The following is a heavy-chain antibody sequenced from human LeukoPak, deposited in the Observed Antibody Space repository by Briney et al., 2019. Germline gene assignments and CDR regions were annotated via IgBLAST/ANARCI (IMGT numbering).Heavy chain of an antibody. D-gene: IGHD5-12*01. CDR1: GFTFSDYY. Sequence: PGGSLRLSCAASGFTFSDYYMSWIRQAPEKGLEWVSYISSSGSTICYADSVKGRFTISRDNAKNSLYLQMNSLRAEDTAVYYCARGSGYVTYFFDYWGQGTLVTVSS. J-gene: IGHJ4*02. V-gene: IGHV3-11*01. CDR3: ARGSGYVTYFFDY. CDR2: ISSSGSTI.